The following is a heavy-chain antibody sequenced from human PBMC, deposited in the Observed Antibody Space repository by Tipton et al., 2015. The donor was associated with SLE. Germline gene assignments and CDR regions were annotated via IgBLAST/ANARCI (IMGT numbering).Heavy chain of an antibody. V-gene: IGHV4-59*01. D-gene: IGHD1-1*01. CDR2: IDYSGSP. CDR3: ARDLNWDDVGNWFDP. J-gene: IGHJ5*02. Sequence: TLSLTCSVSGSSISTDHRHWIRQPPGKGLEWIGYIDYSGSPKSNPSLKSRVTISLDTSNNQFSLQLKSVTPADTAVYSCARDLNWDDVGNWFDPWGQGTLVTVSS. CDR1: GSSISTDH.